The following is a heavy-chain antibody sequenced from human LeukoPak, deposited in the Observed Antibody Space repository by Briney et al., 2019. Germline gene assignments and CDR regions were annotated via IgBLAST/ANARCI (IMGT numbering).Heavy chain of an antibody. CDR3: ARGGAARLHFQN. J-gene: IGHJ1*01. D-gene: IGHD6-6*01. CDR2: IYRSGST. V-gene: IGHV4-59*01. Sequence: SETLSLTCTVSGGSISTYYWNWIRQPPGKGLEWIWYIYRSGSTNYNPSLQSRVTISVDTSKNQFSLNLNSVTAADTAVYYCARGGAARLHFQNWGQGTLVTVSS. CDR1: GGSISTYY.